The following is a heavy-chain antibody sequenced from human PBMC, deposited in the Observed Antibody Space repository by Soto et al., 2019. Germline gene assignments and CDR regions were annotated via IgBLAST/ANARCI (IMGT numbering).Heavy chain of an antibody. CDR1: GFTFSSYS. D-gene: IGHD2-15*01. J-gene: IGHJ6*03. V-gene: IGHV3-21*01. CDR3: ARDRSWPYYYYMDG. Sequence: GGSLRLSCAASGFTFSSYSMNWVRQAPGKGLEWVSSISSSSSYIYYADSVKGRFTISRDNAKNSLYLQMNSLRAEDTAVYYCARDRSWPYYYYMDGWGKGTKVTVSS. CDR2: ISSSSSYI.